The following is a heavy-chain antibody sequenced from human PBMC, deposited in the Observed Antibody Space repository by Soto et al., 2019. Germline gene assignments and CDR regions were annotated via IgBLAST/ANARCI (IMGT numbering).Heavy chain of an antibody. V-gene: IGHV3-33*01. J-gene: IGHJ6*03. D-gene: IGHD3-3*01. CDR2: IWYDGSNK. CDR3: VRDGFVVFCSGLYFYYYYMDV. Sequence: GGSLRLSCAASGLTFSSYGMHWVRQAPGKGLEWVAVIWYDGSNKYYADSVKGRFTISRDNSKNTLYLQMNSLRAEDTAVYYCVRDGFVVFCSGLYFYYYYMDVWGKGTTVTVSS. CDR1: GLTFSSYG.